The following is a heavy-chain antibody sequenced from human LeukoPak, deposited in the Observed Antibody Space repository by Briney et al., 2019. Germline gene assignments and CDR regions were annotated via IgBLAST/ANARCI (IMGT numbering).Heavy chain of an antibody. Sequence: GRSLRLSCAASGFTFDDYAMHWVRQAPGKGLEWVSGISWNSGSIGYADSVKGRFTISRDNAKNSLYLQMNSPRAEDTALYYCAKGFGDILTGIDYWGQGTLVTVSS. D-gene: IGHD3-9*01. CDR2: ISWNSGSI. J-gene: IGHJ4*02. CDR3: AKGFGDILTGIDY. CDR1: GFTFDDYA. V-gene: IGHV3-9*01.